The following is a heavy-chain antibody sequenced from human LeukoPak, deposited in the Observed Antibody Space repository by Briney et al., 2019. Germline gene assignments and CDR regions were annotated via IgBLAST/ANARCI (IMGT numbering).Heavy chain of an antibody. Sequence: SETLSLTCTVSGGSMSSGSYSWSWLRQPPGKGLEWIGYIYHSGSTYYNPSLKSRVTISVDRSKKQFSLKLSSVTAADTAVYYCARELGQLDDYWGQGTLVTVSS. CDR3: ARELGQLDDY. CDR2: IYHSGST. CDR1: GGSMSSGSYS. J-gene: IGHJ4*02. V-gene: IGHV4-30-2*01. D-gene: IGHD6-13*01.